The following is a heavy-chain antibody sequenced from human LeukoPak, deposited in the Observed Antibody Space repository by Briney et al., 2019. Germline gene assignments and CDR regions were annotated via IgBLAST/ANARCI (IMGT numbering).Heavy chain of an antibody. J-gene: IGHJ5*02. CDR2: IYYSGST. CDR3: ARDLPSDYYDSSGLLDP. D-gene: IGHD3-22*01. V-gene: IGHV4-39*07. Sequence: SETLSLTCTVSGGSISSSSYYWGWIRQPPGKGLEWIGSIYYSGSTYYNPSLKSRVTISVDTSKNQFSLKLSSVTAADTAVYYCARDLPSDYYDSSGLLDPWGQGTLVTVSS. CDR1: GGSISSSSYY.